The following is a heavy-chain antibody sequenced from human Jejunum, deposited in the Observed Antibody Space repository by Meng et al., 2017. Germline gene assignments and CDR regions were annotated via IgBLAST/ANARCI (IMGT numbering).Heavy chain of an antibody. CDR1: GFTFSNYW. Sequence: GGSLRLSCTASGFTFSNYWMHWVRQAPGKGLVWVARIYNDGRSTTYADSVKGRFTISRDNAKNTLYLQMTSLRAEDTAVYYCARGYGGDSLGWFDPWGQGTLVTVSS. J-gene: IGHJ5*02. D-gene: IGHD4-23*01. CDR3: ARGYGGDSLGWFDP. V-gene: IGHV3-74*01. CDR2: IYNDGRST.